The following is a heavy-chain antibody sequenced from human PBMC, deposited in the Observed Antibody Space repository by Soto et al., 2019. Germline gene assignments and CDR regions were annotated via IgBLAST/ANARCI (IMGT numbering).Heavy chain of an antibody. Sequence: SETLSLTCTVSGGSISSYYWSWIRQPPGKGLEWIGYIYYSGSTNYNPSLKSRVTISVDTSKNQFSLKLSSVTAADTAVYYCARVNLRRGYYLFDPWGQGTLVTVSS. CDR2: IYYSGST. CDR3: ARVNLRRGYYLFDP. J-gene: IGHJ5*02. D-gene: IGHD3-22*01. V-gene: IGHV4-59*01. CDR1: GGSISSYY.